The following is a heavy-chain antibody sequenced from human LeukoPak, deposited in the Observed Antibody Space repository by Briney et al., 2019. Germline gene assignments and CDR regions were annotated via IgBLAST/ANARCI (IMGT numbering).Heavy chain of an antibody. CDR1: GFTFSGYN. CDR2: ISSSSNYI. D-gene: IGHD1-26*01. Sequence: GGSLRLSCVASGFTFSGYNMNWVRQAPGKGLEWVASISSSSNYIYYVDSVKGRFTISRDNAKNSLYLQMNSLRAEDTAVYYCARGGSYFDYWGQGTLVTVSS. CDR3: ARGGSYFDY. V-gene: IGHV3-21*01. J-gene: IGHJ4*02.